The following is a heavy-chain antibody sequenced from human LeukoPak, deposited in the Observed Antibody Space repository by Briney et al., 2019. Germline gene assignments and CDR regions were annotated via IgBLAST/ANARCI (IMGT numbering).Heavy chain of an antibody. CDR3: ARRVRGVIRNWFDP. V-gene: IGHV4-61*01. J-gene: IGHJ5*02. Sequence: SQTLSLTCTVSGGSISSGSYYWSWIRQPPGKGPEWIGYIYYSGSTNYNPSLKSRVTISVDTSKNQFSLKLSSVTAADTAVYYCARRVRGVIRNWFDPWGQGTLVTVSS. D-gene: IGHD3-10*01. CDR1: GGSISSGSYY. CDR2: IYYSGST.